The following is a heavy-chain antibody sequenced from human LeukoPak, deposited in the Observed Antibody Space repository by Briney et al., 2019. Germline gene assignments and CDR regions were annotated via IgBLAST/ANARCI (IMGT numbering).Heavy chain of an antibody. CDR1: GGSISSSSYY. D-gene: IGHD6-19*01. CDR2: IYYSGST. J-gene: IGHJ4*02. V-gene: IGHV4-39*07. CDR3: ARHAADSSGRGFDY. Sequence: SETLSLTCTVSGGSISSSSYYWGWIRQPPGKGLEWIGSIYYSGSTYYNPSLKSRVTISVDTSKNQFSLKLSSVTAADTAVYYCARHAADSSGRGFDYWGQGTLVTVSS.